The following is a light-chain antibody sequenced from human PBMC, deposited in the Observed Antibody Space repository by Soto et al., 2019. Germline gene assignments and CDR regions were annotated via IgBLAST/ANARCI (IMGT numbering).Light chain of an antibody. V-gene: IGLV2-23*01. CDR1: SSDVGAYNS. Sequence: QSVLTQPASVSGSPGQSITISCTGTSSDVGAYNSVSWYQQLPHKAPQVILYKGTQRPSGVSSRFSGSTSGNAASLTISGLQADDEADYFCCSSAPESTYVFGTGTKGTVL. CDR2: KGT. CDR3: CSSAPESTYV. J-gene: IGLJ1*01.